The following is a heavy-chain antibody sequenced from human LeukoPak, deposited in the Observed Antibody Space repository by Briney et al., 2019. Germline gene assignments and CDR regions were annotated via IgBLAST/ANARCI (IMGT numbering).Heavy chain of an antibody. CDR3: ARGRRPLNYFDY. CDR1: GGSISSYY. J-gene: IGHJ4*02. CDR2: TYTSGST. Sequence: SETLSLTCTVSGGSISSYYWSWIRQPAGKGLEWIGRTYTSGSTNYNPSLKSRVTMSVDTSKNQISLKLKSVTAADTAVYYCARGRRPLNYFDYWGQGTPVTVSS. V-gene: IGHV4-4*07.